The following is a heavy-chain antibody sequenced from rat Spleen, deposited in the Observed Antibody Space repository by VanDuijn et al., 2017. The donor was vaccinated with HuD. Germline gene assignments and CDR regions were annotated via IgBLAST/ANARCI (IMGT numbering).Heavy chain of an antibody. CDR1: GYSITSNY. V-gene: IGHV3-1*01. CDR3: ARWTYYGYNVLFDY. Sequence: EVQLQESGPGLVKPSQSLSLTCSVTGYSITSNYWGWIRKFPGNKMEWMGYITYSGNTSHNPSLKSRISITRDTSKNQFFLQLNSVTTEYAATYYCARWTYYGYNVLFDYWGQGVMVTVSS. D-gene: IGHD1-9*01. J-gene: IGHJ2*01. CDR2: ITYSGNT.